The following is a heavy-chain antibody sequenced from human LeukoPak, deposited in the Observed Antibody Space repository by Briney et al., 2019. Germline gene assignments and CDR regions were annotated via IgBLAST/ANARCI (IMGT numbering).Heavy chain of an antibody. CDR2: INPITGDT. CDR3: ARDRSLKVYYMDV. CDR1: GYTFNQFY. Sequence: GAPVNVSCKASGYTFNQFYMHWVRQAPGQGLEWMGWINPITGDTTYAQRFQGRLTMTRDTSISTAYMELSSLRSDDTAVYFCARDRSLKVYYMDVWGRGTTVIISS. J-gene: IGHJ6*03. V-gene: IGHV1-2*02.